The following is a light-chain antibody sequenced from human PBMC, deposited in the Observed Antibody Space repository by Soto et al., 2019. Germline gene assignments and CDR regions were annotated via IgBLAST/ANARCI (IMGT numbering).Light chain of an antibody. Sequence: EIVLTQSPGTLSLSPGERATLSCRASQSVSSSYLAWYQQKPGQAPRLLIYGASSRATGIPDRFTGSGSGTDFTLTISRREPEDFAVFYCHQYGSSPQTFGQGTKV. CDR3: HQYGSSPQT. CDR1: QSVSSSY. V-gene: IGKV3-20*01. J-gene: IGKJ1*01. CDR2: GAS.